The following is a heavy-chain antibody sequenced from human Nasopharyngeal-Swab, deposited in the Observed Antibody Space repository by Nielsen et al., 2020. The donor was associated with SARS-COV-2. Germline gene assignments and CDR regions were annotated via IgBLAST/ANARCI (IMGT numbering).Heavy chain of an antibody. V-gene: IGHV4-31*02. D-gene: IGHD2-8*01. CDR2: IYYSGST. J-gene: IGHJ3*02. Sequence: WIRQPPGKGPEWIGYIYYSGSTYYNPSLKSRVTISVDTSKNQFSLKLRFLTAADTAVFYCARHMLGGPTAFDIWGQGTVVTVSS. CDR3: ARHMLGGPTAFDI.